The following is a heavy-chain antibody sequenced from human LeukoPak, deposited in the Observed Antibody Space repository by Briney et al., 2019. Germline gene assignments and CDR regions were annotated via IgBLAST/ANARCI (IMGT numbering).Heavy chain of an antibody. V-gene: IGHV4-39*01. Sequence: SETLSLTCTVSGGSISTSYYWGWIRQPPGKGLEWIGSYYYSGTTYYNPSLKSRVTISVDTSRNQFSLKLSSVTAADTAVYYCARSSNGVSRFDYWGQGTLVTVSS. J-gene: IGHJ4*02. CDR3: ARSSNGVSRFDY. CDR1: GGSISTSYY. CDR2: YYYSGTT. D-gene: IGHD2-8*01.